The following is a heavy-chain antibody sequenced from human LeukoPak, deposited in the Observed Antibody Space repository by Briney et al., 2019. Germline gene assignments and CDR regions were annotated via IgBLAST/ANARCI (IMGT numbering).Heavy chain of an antibody. CDR2: ISYDGSNK. V-gene: IGHV3-30*18. CDR3: ANFIAAAGNDY. Sequence: GGSLRPSCAASGFTFSSYGMHWVRQAPGKGLEWVAVISYDGSNKYYADSVKGRFTISRDNSKNTLYLQMNSLRAEDTAVYYCANFIAAAGNDYWGQGTLVTVSS. CDR1: GFTFSSYG. J-gene: IGHJ4*02. D-gene: IGHD6-13*01.